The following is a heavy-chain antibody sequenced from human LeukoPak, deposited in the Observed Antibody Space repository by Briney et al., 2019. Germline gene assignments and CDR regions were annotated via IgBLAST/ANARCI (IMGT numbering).Heavy chain of an antibody. J-gene: IGHJ3*02. Sequence: PGRSLRLSCAASGFTFSSYSMNWVRQAPGKGLEWVSSISSSSSYIYYADSVKGRFTISRDNAKNSLYLQMNSLRPEDTALYYCAKVRSRYIWGTPQWPFDMWGQGTMVTV. D-gene: IGHD3-16*01. V-gene: IGHV3-21*04. CDR2: ISSSSSYI. CDR3: AKVRSRYIWGTPQWPFDM. CDR1: GFTFSSYS.